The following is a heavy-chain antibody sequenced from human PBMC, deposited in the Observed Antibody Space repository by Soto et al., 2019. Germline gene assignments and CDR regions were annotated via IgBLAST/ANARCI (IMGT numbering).Heavy chain of an antibody. CDR2: INPNSGGT. V-gene: IGHV1-2*02. Sequence: GASVKVSCKASGYTFTGYYMHWVRQAPGQGLEWMGWINPNSGGTNYAQKFQGRVTMTRDTSISTAYMELSRLRSDDTAVYYCARDLPSEGYAFDIWGQGTMVTVSS. J-gene: IGHJ3*02. CDR3: ARDLPSEGYAFDI. CDR1: GYTFTGYY.